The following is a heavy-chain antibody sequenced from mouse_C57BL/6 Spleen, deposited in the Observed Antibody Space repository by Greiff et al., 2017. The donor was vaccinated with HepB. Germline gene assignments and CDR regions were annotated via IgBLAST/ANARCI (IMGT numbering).Heavy chain of an antibody. CDR1: GYAFTNYL. D-gene: IGHD2-2*01. J-gene: IGHJ4*01. CDR3: ARRGLRHAMGY. V-gene: IGHV1-54*01. CDR2: INPGSGGT. Sequence: QVQLQQSGAELVRPGTSVKVSCKASGYAFTNYLIEWVKQRPGQGLEWIGVINPGSGGTNYNEKFKGKATLTVDKSSSTAYMQLSSLTSEDSAVYFCARRGLRHAMGYLGQGTSVTVSS.